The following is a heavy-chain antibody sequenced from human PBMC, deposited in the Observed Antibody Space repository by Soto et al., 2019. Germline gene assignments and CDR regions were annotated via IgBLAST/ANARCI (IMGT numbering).Heavy chain of an antibody. J-gene: IGHJ4*02. Sequence: SETLSLTCDVYGGSFSGYIWTWIRQTPGKGLQWIGQINHSGSANYNPSLKSRVTISVDTSKNQFSLKLSSVTAADTAVYYCARLQYYYDSSGYTIVFDYWGQGTLVTVSS. CDR3: ARLQYYYDSSGYTIVFDY. CDR1: GGSFSGYI. V-gene: IGHV4-34*01. CDR2: INHSGSA. D-gene: IGHD3-22*01.